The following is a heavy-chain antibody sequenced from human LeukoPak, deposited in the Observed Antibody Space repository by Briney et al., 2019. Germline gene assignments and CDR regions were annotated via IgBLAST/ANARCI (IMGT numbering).Heavy chain of an antibody. J-gene: IGHJ4*02. CDR1: GGSISSYY. CDR3: ARDRIAVAGRPDLFDY. V-gene: IGHV4-4*07. CDR2: IYTSGSA. D-gene: IGHD6-19*01. Sequence: SETLSLTCTVSGGSISSYYWSWTRQPAGKGLEWIGRIYTSGSANYNPSLKSRVTMSVDTSKNQFSLKLSSVTAADTAVYYCARDRIAVAGRPDLFDYWGQGTLVTVSS.